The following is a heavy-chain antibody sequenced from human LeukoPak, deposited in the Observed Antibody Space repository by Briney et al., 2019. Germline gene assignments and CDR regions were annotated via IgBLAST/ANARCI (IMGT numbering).Heavy chain of an antibody. CDR3: AKTPLYSGYDPYYFDY. CDR1: GFTVSSNY. J-gene: IGHJ4*02. Sequence: GGSLRLSCAASGFTVSSNYMSWVRQAPGKGLEWVSVIYSGGSTYYADSVKGRFTISRDNSKNTLYLQMNSLRAEDTAVYYCAKTPLYSGYDPYYFDYWGQGTLVTVSS. V-gene: IGHV3-66*01. CDR2: IYSGGST. D-gene: IGHD5-12*01.